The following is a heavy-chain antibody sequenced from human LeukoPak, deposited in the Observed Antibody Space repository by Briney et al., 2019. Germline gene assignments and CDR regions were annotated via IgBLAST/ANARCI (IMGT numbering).Heavy chain of an antibody. J-gene: IGHJ4*02. CDR2: INSDGSST. CDR3: ARGDPSWGVVVISEAHY. D-gene: IGHD3-22*01. CDR1: GFTFSSYW. Sequence: AGGSLRLSCAASGFTFSSYWMHWVRQAPGGGLGWFSRINSDGSSTSYADSVKGRSTISRDNAKNTLHLQMNSLRVEDTAVYYCARGDPSWGVVVISEAHYWGQGILVTVSS. V-gene: IGHV3-74*01.